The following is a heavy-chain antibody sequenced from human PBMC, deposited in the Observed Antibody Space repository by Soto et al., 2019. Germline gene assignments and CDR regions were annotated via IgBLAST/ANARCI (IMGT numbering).Heavy chain of an antibody. Sequence: QVQLVQSGAEVKKPGASVKVSCKASGYTFTSYDINWVRQATGQGLEWMGWMNPNSGNTGYAQKFQGRVTMTRNTSISTAYMELSSLRSEDTAVYYCARAHTVVKGSYYYYGMDVWGQGTTVTVSS. J-gene: IGHJ6*02. CDR2: MNPNSGNT. CDR3: ARAHTVVKGSYYYYGMDV. D-gene: IGHD2-15*01. V-gene: IGHV1-8*01. CDR1: GYTFTSYD.